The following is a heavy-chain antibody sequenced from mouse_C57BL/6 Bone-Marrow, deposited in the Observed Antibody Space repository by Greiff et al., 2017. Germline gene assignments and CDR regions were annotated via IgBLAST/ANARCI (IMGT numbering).Heavy chain of an antibody. D-gene: IGHD1-1*01. J-gene: IGHJ2*01. CDR2: INPGSGGP. CDR3: AIAAYYCGSSGSFDY. CDR1: GYAFTNYL. V-gene: IGHV1-54*01. Sequence: QVQLQQSGAELVRPGTSVKVSCKASGYAFTNYLIEWVKQRPGQGLEWIGVINPGSGGPNYNEKFKGKATLTADNSTSTAYMQLSSLTSEDSAVYFCAIAAYYCGSSGSFDYWGQGTTLTVSS.